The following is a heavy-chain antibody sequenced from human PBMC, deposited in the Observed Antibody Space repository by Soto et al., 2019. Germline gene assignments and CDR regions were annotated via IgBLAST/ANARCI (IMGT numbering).Heavy chain of an antibody. J-gene: IGHJ6*03. CDR2: INPSGGST. CDR3: ARGNRKVMGVHHYMDV. CDR1: GYTFTSYY. Sequence: ASVKVSCKASGYTFTSYYMHWVRQAPGQGLEWMGIINPSGGSTSYAQKFQGRVTMTRDTSTSTVYMELSSLRSEDTAVYYCARGNRKVMGVHHYMDVWGKGTTVTVSS. V-gene: IGHV1-46*03. D-gene: IGHD1-26*01.